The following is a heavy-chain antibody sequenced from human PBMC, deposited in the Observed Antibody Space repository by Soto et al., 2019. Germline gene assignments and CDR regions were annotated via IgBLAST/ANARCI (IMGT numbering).Heavy chain of an antibody. D-gene: IGHD3-16*01. CDR1: GFTFSTYA. Sequence: QVQLVESGGGVVQPGRSLRLSCAASGFTFSTYAIHWVRQSPGKGLEWVAVISYDGVYEHYADSVKGRFTISRDNSKKMLYLQMDSLRPEDTAVYYCARPRAIRLYYSAMDVWGQGTTVTVSS. CDR3: ARPRAIRLYYSAMDV. J-gene: IGHJ6*02. V-gene: IGHV3-30-3*01. CDR2: ISYDGVYE.